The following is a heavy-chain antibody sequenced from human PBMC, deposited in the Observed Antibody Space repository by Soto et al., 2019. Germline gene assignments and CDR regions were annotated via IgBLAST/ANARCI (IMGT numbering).Heavy chain of an antibody. Sequence: QVQLVQSGAEEKKPGASVKVSCKASGYTFTSYALHWVRLAPGQRLEWMGWINAGNGNTKYSQKFQGRVTITRDTSASTAYMVLSSLRSEDTAVYYCARHGSGWDYWGQGTLVTVSS. CDR2: INAGNGNT. CDR3: ARHGSGWDY. CDR1: GYTFTSYA. D-gene: IGHD6-19*01. J-gene: IGHJ4*02. V-gene: IGHV1-3*05.